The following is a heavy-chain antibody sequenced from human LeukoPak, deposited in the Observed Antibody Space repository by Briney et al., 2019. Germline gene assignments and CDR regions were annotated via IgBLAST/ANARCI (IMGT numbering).Heavy chain of an antibody. CDR1: GYTFTSYA. CDR3: ARDAYYYDSSGYYSPKNYFDY. V-gene: IGHV1-3*01. CDR2: INAGNGNT. J-gene: IGHJ4*02. Sequence: ASVKVSCKASGYTFTSYAMHWVRQAPGQRLEWMGWINAGNGNTKYSQKFQGRVTITRDTSASTAYMELSSLRSEDTAVYYCARDAYYYDSSGYYSPKNYFDYWDQGTLVTVSS. D-gene: IGHD3-22*01.